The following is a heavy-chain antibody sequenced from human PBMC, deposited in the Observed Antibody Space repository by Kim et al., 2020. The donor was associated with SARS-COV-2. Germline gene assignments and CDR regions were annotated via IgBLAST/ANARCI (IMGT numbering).Heavy chain of an antibody. CDR1: GGSISSSSYY. V-gene: IGHV4-39*01. Sequence: SETLSLTCTVSGGSISSSSYYWGWIRQPPGKGLEWIGRIYYRGSTDYNPSLKSRVTISVDTSKDQFSLKLSSVTAADTAVYYCARHDYGNNWFDPWGQGTLVTVSS. CDR2: IYYRGST. J-gene: IGHJ5*02. D-gene: IGHD4-17*01. CDR3: ARHDYGNNWFDP.